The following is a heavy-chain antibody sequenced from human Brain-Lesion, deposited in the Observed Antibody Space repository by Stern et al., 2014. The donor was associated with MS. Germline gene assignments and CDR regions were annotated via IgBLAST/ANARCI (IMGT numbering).Heavy chain of an antibody. CDR1: GFTFDDYA. V-gene: IGHV3-9*01. CDR2: ISWNSGTI. J-gene: IGHJ4*02. CDR3: ARDITGSSAYFAY. D-gene: IGHD1-14*01. Sequence: EVQLVESGGDLVQPGRSLRLSCAAFGFTFDDYAMHWVRPAPGKGLEWVAGISWNSGTIGYADSVKGRFTTSRDNAYSSLYLQMNSLRPEDTALYYCARDITGSSAYFAYWGKGTLVTVSS.